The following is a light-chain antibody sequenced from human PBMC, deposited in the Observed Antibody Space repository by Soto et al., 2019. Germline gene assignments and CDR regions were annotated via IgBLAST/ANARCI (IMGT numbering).Light chain of an antibody. J-gene: IGLJ1*01. CDR3: SSYTTSRTLYV. V-gene: IGLV2-14*01. Sequence: QSALTQPASVSGSPGQSITISCSGTSSDVGGYNYVSWYQQHPGKAPQLMIYEVSNRASGVSNRFSGSKSANTASLTISGLQAEDEADYYCSSYTTSRTLYVFGNGTKLTVL. CDR1: SSDVGGYNY. CDR2: EVS.